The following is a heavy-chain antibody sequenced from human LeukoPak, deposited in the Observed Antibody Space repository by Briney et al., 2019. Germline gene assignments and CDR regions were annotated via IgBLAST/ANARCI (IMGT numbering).Heavy chain of an antibody. CDR3: ARVSPYYYDSSGYSGRRTYYFDY. Sequence: ASVKVSCKASGYTFTGYYMHWVRQAPGRGLEWMGRINPNSGGTNYAQKFQGRVTMTRDTSISTAYMELSRLRSDDTAVYYCARVSPYYYDSSGYSGRRTYYFDYWGQGTLVTVSS. CDR1: GYTFTGYY. D-gene: IGHD3-22*01. V-gene: IGHV1-2*06. CDR2: INPNSGGT. J-gene: IGHJ4*02.